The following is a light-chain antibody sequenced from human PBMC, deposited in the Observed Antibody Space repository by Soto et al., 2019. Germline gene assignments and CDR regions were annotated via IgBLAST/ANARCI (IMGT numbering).Light chain of an antibody. V-gene: IGLV2-14*01. Sequence: QSALTQPASVSGSPGQSNTISCTGTSSDVGAYNYDSWYQQYPGEAPKVIISDVSHRPAGVFNRFSGSKSGNTASLTISGLQTQDEADYYCSSYTSATTYVFGTGTKGTVL. CDR2: DVS. CDR3: SSYTSATTYV. CDR1: SSDVGAYNY. J-gene: IGLJ1*01.